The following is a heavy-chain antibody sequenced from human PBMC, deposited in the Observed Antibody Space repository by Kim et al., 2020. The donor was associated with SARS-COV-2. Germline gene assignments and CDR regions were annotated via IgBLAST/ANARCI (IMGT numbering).Heavy chain of an antibody. J-gene: IGHJ4*02. V-gene: IGHV3-23*03. D-gene: IGHD3-10*01. CDR3: AKGHYYGSGRPFDY. Sequence: DPVKGRSTSSRDSSKNTLYLQMNGLRAEDTAVYYCAKGHYYGSGRPFDYWGQGTLVTVSS.